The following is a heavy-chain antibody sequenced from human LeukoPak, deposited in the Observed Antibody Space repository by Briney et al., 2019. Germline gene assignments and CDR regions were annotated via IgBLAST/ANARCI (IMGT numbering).Heavy chain of an antibody. Sequence: SETLSLTCSVSGGSISSSSYYWGWIRQPPGKGLESIGTIYYSGTTDDNPSLKSRVTISVDTSNNQFSLKLSSVTAADTAVYYCARCATAMVHFDYWGQGTLVTVSS. J-gene: IGHJ4*02. CDR2: IYYSGTT. D-gene: IGHD5-18*01. CDR1: GGSISSSSYY. CDR3: ARCATAMVHFDY. V-gene: IGHV4-39*01.